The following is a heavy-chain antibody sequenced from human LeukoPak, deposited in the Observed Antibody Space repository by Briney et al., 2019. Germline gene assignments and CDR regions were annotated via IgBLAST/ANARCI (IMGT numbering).Heavy chain of an antibody. D-gene: IGHD7-27*01. CDR1: GGSISSSY. V-gene: IGHV4-59*01. CDR3: ASRKLGNDY. Sequence: SETLSLTSTDPGGSISSSYWSWIRQSPGKGLEWIGYIYHTGSTSYSPSLKSRVTISADTSQNQFSLKLSSVTAADTAVYYCASRKLGNDYWGQGTLVTVSS. J-gene: IGHJ4*02. CDR2: IYHTGST.